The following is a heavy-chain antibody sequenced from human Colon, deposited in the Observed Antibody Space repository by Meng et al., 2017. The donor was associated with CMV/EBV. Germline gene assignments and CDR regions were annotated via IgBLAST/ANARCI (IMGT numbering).Heavy chain of an antibody. V-gene: IGHV1-2*02. CDR3: ARAPYNWNDEGWFDP. CDR1: GYTFTGYY. D-gene: IGHD1-20*01. J-gene: IGHJ5*02. CDR2: INPNSGGT. Sequence: QVQLVAFGAEVKKPGASAKVSCKASGYTFTGYYMHWVRQAPGKGLEWMGWINPNSGGTNYAQKFQGRATMTRDTSISTAYMELSRLRSDDTAVYYCARAPYNWNDEGWFDPWGQGTLVTVSS.